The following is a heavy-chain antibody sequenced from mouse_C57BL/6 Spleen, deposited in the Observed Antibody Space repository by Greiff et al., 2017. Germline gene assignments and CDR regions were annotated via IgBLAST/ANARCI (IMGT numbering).Heavy chain of an antibody. D-gene: IGHD1-1*01. CDR3: ARDYYVSSVDY. J-gene: IGHJ2*01. V-gene: IGHV5-6*01. CDR2: ISSGGSYT. Sequence: EVQVVESGGDLVKPGGSLKLSCAASGFTFSSYGMSWVRQTPDKRLEWVATISSGGSYTYYPDSVKGRITITRDNAKNTLYLQMGSLKSEDTAMYYCARDYYVSSVDYWGQGTTLTVSS. CDR1: GFTFSSYG.